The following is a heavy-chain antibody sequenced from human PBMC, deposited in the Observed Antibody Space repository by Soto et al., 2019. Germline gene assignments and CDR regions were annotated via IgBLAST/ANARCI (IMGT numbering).Heavy chain of an antibody. D-gene: IGHD6-19*01. CDR1: GFTFSSYS. J-gene: IGHJ4*02. CDR2: ISSGSSTI. CDR3: VRDRAVAGYVYDY. Sequence: EVQLVESGGGLVQPGGSLRISCAASGFTFSSYSMNWVRQAPGKGLEWVSYISSGSSTIYYADSVKGRLSISRGNDKNSMSLQMNNLRDEDTAVYYCVRDRAVAGYVYDYWGQGIQVTVSS. V-gene: IGHV3-48*02.